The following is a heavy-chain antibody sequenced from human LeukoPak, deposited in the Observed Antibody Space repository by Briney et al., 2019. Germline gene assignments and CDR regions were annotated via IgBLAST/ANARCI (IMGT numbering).Heavy chain of an antibody. CDR3: ARSFSARMFFDY. J-gene: IGHJ4*02. D-gene: IGHD2/OR15-2a*01. V-gene: IGHV4-59*01. CDR2: IYSSGST. CDR1: GCSISSYY. Sequence: SESLSLTCTVSGCSISSYYWSWIRQPPGKGLEWIGYIYSSGSTNYNPSLKSRVIISLDTSKSQFSLKLSSVTAADTAVYYCARSFSARMFFDYWGQGSLVTVSS.